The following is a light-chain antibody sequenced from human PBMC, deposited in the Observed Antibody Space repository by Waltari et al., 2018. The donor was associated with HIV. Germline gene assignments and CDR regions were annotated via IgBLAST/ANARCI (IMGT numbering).Light chain of an antibody. CDR1: TSNIGSNY. V-gene: IGLV1-47*01. Sequence: SVLTQPPSPSGTPGQGVTISCSGSTSNIGSNYVFWYQHPPGTAPKLLIHRNDQRPSGVPDRFSASTSGTSASLAISGLRSEDEADYYCVAWDDSLRGVLFGGGTKVAVL. CDR3: VAWDDSLRGVL. CDR2: RND. J-gene: IGLJ2*01.